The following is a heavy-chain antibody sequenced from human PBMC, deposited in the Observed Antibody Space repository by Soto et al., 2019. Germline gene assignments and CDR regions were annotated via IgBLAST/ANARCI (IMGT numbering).Heavy chain of an antibody. CDR2: ISYDGSNK. J-gene: IGHJ3*02. D-gene: IGHD3-3*01. Sequence: GGSLRLSCAASGFTFSSYAMHWVRQAPGKGLEWVAVISYDGSNKYYADSVKGRFTISRDNSKNTLYLQMNSLRAEDTAVYYCARGDDFWSGFPPHDAFDIWGQGTIVTVSS. CDR3: ARGDDFWSGFPPHDAFDI. V-gene: IGHV3-30-3*01. CDR1: GFTFSSYA.